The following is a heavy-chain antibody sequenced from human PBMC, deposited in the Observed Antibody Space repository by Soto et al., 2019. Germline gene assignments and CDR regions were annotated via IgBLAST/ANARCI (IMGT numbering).Heavy chain of an antibody. V-gene: IGHV1-18*01. CDR1: GYTFTNFG. J-gene: IGHJ6*02. Sequence: ASVKVSCKTSGYTFTNFGISWVRQAPGQGLEWMGWISTDKGNTNYAQKFQGRVTMTTDTSTSTGYMELRSLRSDDTALYYCTREGSAPYYYYGMDAWGQGTTVTVSS. CDR2: ISTDKGNT. D-gene: IGHD3-10*01. CDR3: TREGSAPYYYYGMDA.